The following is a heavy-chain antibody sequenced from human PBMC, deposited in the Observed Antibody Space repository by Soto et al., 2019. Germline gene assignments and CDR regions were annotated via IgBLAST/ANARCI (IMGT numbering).Heavy chain of an antibody. CDR3: TRVPRQMLYGPTRNGMDV. CDR1: GGTFGIYA. Sequence: QVQLVQSGAAVSKPGSSVKVSCKASGGTFGIYAIGWVRQAPGQGLEWMGGIIPAFGTTKNAQKCQDRVDMTADESMNTAYMELRRLRLDATAVYYCTRVPRQMLYGPTRNGMDVWGQGTTLIVSS. V-gene: IGHV1-69*01. D-gene: IGHD2-2*02. J-gene: IGHJ6*02. CDR2: IIPAFGTT.